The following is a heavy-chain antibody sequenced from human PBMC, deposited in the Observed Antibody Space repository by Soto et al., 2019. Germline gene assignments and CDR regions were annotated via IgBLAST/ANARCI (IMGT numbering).Heavy chain of an antibody. Sequence: QVQLVQSGAEVKKPGASVKVSCKASGYTFASYGISWVRQAPGQGLEWMGWISAYNGNTNYAQKLQGRVTMTTDTAQSAAYMELRSVRSDDAAVYYCARAVDYYDSSGYYAREYFQLWGQGTPGTVSS. CDR3: ARAVDYYDSSGYYAREYFQL. CDR1: GYTFASYG. CDR2: ISAYNGNT. D-gene: IGHD3-22*01. J-gene: IGHJ1*01. V-gene: IGHV1-18*01.